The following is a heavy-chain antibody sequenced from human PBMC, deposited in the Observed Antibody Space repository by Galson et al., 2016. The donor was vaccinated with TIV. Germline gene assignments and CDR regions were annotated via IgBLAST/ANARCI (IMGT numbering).Heavy chain of an antibody. CDR1: GSTFNNYA. V-gene: IGHV1-69*13. Sequence: SVKVSCKASGSTFNNYAINWVRQAPGQGLEWMGGILPVSTSTNYAQSFQGRVTITSDASTSTAYLALNSLRSEDTAMYHCARGEWPSVPDAMQAFDIWGQGTMVAVSS. CDR3: ARGEWPSVPDAMQAFDI. J-gene: IGHJ3*02. D-gene: IGHD2-2*01. CDR2: ILPVSTST.